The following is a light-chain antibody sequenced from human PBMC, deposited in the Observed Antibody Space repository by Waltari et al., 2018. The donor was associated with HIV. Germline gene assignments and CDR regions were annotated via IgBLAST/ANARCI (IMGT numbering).Light chain of an antibody. CDR1: SSDVGGYNY. CDR3: SSYAGSNTFV. CDR2: EVT. J-gene: IGLJ1*01. V-gene: IGLV2-8*01. Sequence: QSALNQPPSASGSPGQSVTISCTGTSSDVGGYNYVSWYQQHPDKAPKLMIYEVTKRPSGVPDRFSGSKSGNTASLTISGLQAEDEADYYCSSYAGSNTFVFGTGTKVTVL.